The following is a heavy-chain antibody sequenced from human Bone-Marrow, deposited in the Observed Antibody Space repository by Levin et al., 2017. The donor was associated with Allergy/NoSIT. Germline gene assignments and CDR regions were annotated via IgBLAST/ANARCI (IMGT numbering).Heavy chain of an antibody. CDR3: ASSWSYFFYYSMNV. Sequence: GGSLRLSCAASGFTFTSYSIHWVRQAPGKGLEWVAVISHDGDKKHYADSVKGRFTISRDNSMKTVFLQMNSLRVEDTALYYCASSWSYFFYYSMNVWGQGTTVTVSS. J-gene: IGHJ6*02. V-gene: IGHV3-30-3*01. CDR1: GFTFTSYS. D-gene: IGHD3-10*01. CDR2: ISHDGDKK.